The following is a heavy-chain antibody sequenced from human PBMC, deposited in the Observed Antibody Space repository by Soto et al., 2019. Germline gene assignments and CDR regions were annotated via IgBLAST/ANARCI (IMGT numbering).Heavy chain of an antibody. CDR1: GGSISSGGYY. Sequence: QVQLQESGPGLVKPSQTLSLTCTVSGGSISSGGYYWSWIRQHPGKGLEWIGYIYYSGSTYYNPSLKSRVTIAVDTSKNQFSRKLSSVTAADTAVYYCARFRQRSRVGIAARHFDIWGQGTMVTVSS. CDR3: ARFRQRSRVGIAARHFDI. CDR2: IYYSGST. V-gene: IGHV4-31*03. D-gene: IGHD6-6*01. J-gene: IGHJ3*02.